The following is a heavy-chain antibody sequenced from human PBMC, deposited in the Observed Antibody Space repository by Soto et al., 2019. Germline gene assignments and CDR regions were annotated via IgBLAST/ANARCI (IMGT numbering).Heavy chain of an antibody. CDR1: GFTFSSYG. V-gene: IGHV3-33*01. J-gene: IGHJ6*02. CDR3: ARDRGYHYYGMDV. Sequence: QVQLVDSGGGVVQPGRSLRLSCAASGFTFSSYGMHWVRQAPDKGLEWVAVIWYDGSYNSYADSVKGRFTISRDNSKNTLSLQMNSLRAEDTAVYYCARDRGYHYYGMDVWGQGTTVTVSS. CDR2: IWYDGSYN.